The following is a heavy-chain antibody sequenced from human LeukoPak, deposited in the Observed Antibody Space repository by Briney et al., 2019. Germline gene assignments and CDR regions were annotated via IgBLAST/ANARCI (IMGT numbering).Heavy chain of an antibody. D-gene: IGHD3-3*01. CDR3: ARGLPYYDFWSGYYPDY. CDR2: ISYDGSNK. J-gene: IGHJ4*02. CDR1: GFTFSSYG. V-gene: IGHV3-30*03. Sequence: GGSLRLSCAASGFTFSSYGMHWVRQAPGKGLEWVAVISYDGSNKYYADSVKGRFTISRDNSKNTLYLQMNSLRAEDTAVYYCARGLPYYDFWSGYYPDYWGQGTLVTVSS.